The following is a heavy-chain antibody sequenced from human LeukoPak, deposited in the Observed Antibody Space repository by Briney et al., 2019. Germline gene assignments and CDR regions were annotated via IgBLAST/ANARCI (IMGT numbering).Heavy chain of an antibody. D-gene: IGHD1-26*01. CDR1: GFTFSNYA. CDR3: TRALDPYSGSPDY. CDR2: IRSKAYGGTT. V-gene: IGHV3-49*04. Sequence: GGSLRLSCAASGFTFSNYAMSWVRQAPGKGLEWVGFIRSKAYGGTTEYAASVKGRFTISRDDSKSIAYLQMNSLKTEDTAVYYCTRALDPYSGSPDYWGQGTLVTVSS. J-gene: IGHJ4*02.